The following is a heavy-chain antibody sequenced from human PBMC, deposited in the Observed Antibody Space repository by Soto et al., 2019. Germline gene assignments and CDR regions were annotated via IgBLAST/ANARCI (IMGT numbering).Heavy chain of an antibody. V-gene: IGHV3-66*01. CDR1: GFTVSSNY. CDR2: IYSGGST. J-gene: IGHJ3*02. Sequence: GGSLRLSCAASGFTVSSNYMSWVRQAPGKGLEWVSVIYSGGSTYYADSVKGRFTISRDNSKNTLYLQMNSLRAEDTAVYYFASSPGPLTTVTDYDAFDIRGQGTMVTVSS. CDR3: ASSPGPLTTVTDYDAFDI. D-gene: IGHD4-17*01.